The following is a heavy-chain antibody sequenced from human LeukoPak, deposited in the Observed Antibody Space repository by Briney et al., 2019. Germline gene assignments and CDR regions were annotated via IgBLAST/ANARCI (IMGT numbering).Heavy chain of an antibody. CDR3: ARGHTHTYYYDSSGYSDLDY. V-gene: IGHV1-2*02. CDR2: INPNSGGT. D-gene: IGHD3-22*01. Sequence: ASVKVSCKASGYTFTGYYMHWVRQAPGQGLEWMGWINPNSGGTNYAQKFQGRVTMTRDTSISTAYMELSRLRSEDTAVYYCARGHTHTYYYDSSGYSDLDYWGQGTLVTVSS. J-gene: IGHJ4*02. CDR1: GYTFTGYY.